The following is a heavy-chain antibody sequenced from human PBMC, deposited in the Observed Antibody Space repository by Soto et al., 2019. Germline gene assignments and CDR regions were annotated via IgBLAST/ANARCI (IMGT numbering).Heavy chain of an antibody. CDR1: GYTFTSYG. J-gene: IGHJ4*02. D-gene: IGHD1-20*01. V-gene: IGHV1-18*01. CDR3: ARVFKGITGTYFDE. CDR2: ISAHNGNT. Sequence: ASVKVSCKASGYTFTSYGISWVRQAPGQGLEWMGWISAHNGNTNYAQKLQGRVTMTTDTSTSTAYMELRSLRSDDTAVYYCARVFKGITGTYFDEWGQGTLVTVSS.